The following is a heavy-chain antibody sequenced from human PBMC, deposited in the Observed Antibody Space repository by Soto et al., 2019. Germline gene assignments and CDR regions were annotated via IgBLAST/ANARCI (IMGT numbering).Heavy chain of an antibody. V-gene: IGHV6-1*01. CDR3: ARDLVVVPAAIYNYDYYYMDV. D-gene: IGHD2-2*01. CDR2: TYYRSKWYN. Sequence: SPTLSLTCAISGDSVSSNSAAWNSIRQSPSRGLEWLGRTYYRSKWYNDYAVSVKSRITINPDTSKNKFSLQLSSVTPEDTAEYYCARDLVVVPAAIYNYDYYYMDVWGKGTTVTVSS. CDR1: GDSVSSNSAA. J-gene: IGHJ6*03.